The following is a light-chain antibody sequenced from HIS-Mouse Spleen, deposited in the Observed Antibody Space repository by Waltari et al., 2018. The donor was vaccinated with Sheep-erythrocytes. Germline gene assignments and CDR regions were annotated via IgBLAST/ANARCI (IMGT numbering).Light chain of an antibody. CDR3: CSYAGSYTLV. V-gene: IGLV2-11*01. CDR1: SSDVGCYNY. J-gene: IGLJ2*01. Sequence: QSALTQPRPVSGSPGQSVTISCPGTSSDVGCYNYVSWYQQHPGKAPKLMIYDVSKRPSGVPDRFSGSKSGNTASLTISGLQAEDEADYYCCSYAGSYTLVFGGGTKLTVL. CDR2: DVS.